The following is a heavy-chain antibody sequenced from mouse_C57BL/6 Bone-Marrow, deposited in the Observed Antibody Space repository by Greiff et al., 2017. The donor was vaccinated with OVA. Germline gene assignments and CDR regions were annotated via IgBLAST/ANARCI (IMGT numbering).Heavy chain of an antibody. CDR1: GYTFTSYW. J-gene: IGHJ2*01. Sequence: QVQLKQPGAELVKPGASVKLSCKASGYTFTSYWMHWVKQRPGQGLEWIGMINPNSGSTNYNEKFKSKATLTVDKSSSTAYMQLSSLTSEDSAVYYCARSTVVRGDDWGQGTTLTVSS. CDR2: INPNSGST. V-gene: IGHV1-64*01. CDR3: ARSTVVRGDD. D-gene: IGHD1-1*01.